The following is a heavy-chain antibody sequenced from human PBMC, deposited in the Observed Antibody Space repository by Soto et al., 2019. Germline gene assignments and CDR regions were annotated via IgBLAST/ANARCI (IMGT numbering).Heavy chain of an antibody. CDR3: ARDLAKGGGSAGFGY. CDR2: INPKSGGT. CDR1: GYTFTVYY. J-gene: IGHJ4*02. Sequence: ASVKVSCKASGYTFTVYYMHWVRQAPGQGLEWMGWINPKSGGTMYPQKFQGRVTMTWDTSISTAYMALTRLRSDDTAVYYCARDLAKGGGSAGFGYWGQGTLLTVST. V-gene: IGHV1-2*02. D-gene: IGHD1-26*01.